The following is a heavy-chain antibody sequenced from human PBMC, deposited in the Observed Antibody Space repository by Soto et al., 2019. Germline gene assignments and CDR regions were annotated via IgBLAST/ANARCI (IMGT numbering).Heavy chain of an antibody. V-gene: IGHV4-39*02. D-gene: IGHD2-15*01. J-gene: IGHJ3*02. CDR1: EGSINWSPDY. CDR3: ARATPGYPGRALHI. CDR2: VHYTAST. Sequence: SETLSLTCTVSEGSINWSPDYWGWLRQPPGKEPQWIASVHYTASTYYNPSLKSRVTISVDTSKNQFSLNLRSVTAADTAIYYCARATPGYPGRALHIWGQGKMVTVSS.